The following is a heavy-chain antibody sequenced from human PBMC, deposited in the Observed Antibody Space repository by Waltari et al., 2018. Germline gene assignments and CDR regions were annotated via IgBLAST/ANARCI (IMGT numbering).Heavy chain of an antibody. Sequence: QVRLQEWGAGTLKPSQTLSLPCAVYGGSFSGYHWPWIRQPPGKGLEWLGEINHGGVTNYNPSLSSRLTILIDTSKKQFSLRLSSVTAADTAVYYCARGGVPDAYGSGSYYRNWFDPWGQGTLATVSS. CDR3: ARGGVPDAYGSGSYYRNWFDP. D-gene: IGHD3-10*01. J-gene: IGHJ5*02. CDR1: GGSFSGYH. CDR2: INHGGVT. V-gene: IGHV4-34*01.